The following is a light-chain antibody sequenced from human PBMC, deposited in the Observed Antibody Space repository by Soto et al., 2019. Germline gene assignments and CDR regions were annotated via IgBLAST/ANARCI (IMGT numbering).Light chain of an antibody. J-gene: IGLJ1*01. CDR1: SSDVGGYNY. CDR3: SSYTSSSPYV. Sequence: QSALTQPASVSGSPGQSITISCTGTSSDVGGYNYVSWYQQHPGKAPKLMIYDVSNRPSGVSNRFSGSKSGNTASLTISGLQGEDEADYYCSSYTSSSPYVFGTGTKLPVL. V-gene: IGLV2-14*01. CDR2: DVS.